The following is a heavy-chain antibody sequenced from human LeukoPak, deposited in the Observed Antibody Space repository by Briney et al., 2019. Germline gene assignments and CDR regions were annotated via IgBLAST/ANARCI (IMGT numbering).Heavy chain of an antibody. CDR1: GYTFATYF. CDR3: ARPTYCGSNCYLNFDY. J-gene: IGHJ4*02. CDR2: IKPNSGVT. V-gene: IGHV1-2*02. D-gene: IGHD2-21*02. Sequence: GASVKVSCKTSGYTFATYFMHWVRQAPGQGLEWMGYIKPNSGVTNYAQKFRGRVTMTWDTSISTAYIELSGLTSDDTAIYYCARPTYCGSNCYLNFDYWGQGTLVTVYS.